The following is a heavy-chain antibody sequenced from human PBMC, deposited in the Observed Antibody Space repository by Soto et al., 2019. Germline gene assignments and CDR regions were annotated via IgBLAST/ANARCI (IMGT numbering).Heavy chain of an antibody. Sequence: EVQLVESGGGLVQPGRSLRLSCAASGFTFDDYAMHWVRQAPGKGLEWVSGISRNSGSIGYADSVKGRFTISRDNAKNYLYLQMNSLRAEDTALYYCAKAKWDCSGGSCYTFDYWGQGTLVTVSS. D-gene: IGHD2-15*01. CDR3: AKAKWDCSGGSCYTFDY. V-gene: IGHV3-9*01. CDR2: ISRNSGSI. CDR1: GFTFDDYA. J-gene: IGHJ4*02.